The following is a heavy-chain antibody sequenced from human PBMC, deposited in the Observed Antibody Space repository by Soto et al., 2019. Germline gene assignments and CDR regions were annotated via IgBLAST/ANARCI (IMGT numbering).Heavy chain of an antibody. CDR1: GGSISSGGYY. CDR3: ARLPMTTVTLDY. D-gene: IGHD4-17*01. CDR2: IYYSGST. V-gene: IGHV4-39*01. Sequence: PSETLSLTCTVSGGSISSGGYYWSWIRQPPGKGLEWIGSIYYSGSTYYNPSLKSRVTISVDTSKNQFSLKLSSVTAADTAVYYCARLPMTTVTLDYWGQGTLVTVSS. J-gene: IGHJ4*02.